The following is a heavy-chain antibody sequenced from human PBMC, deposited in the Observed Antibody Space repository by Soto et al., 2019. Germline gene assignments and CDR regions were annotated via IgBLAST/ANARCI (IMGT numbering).Heavy chain of an antibody. D-gene: IGHD2-15*01. CDR3: ARGIGYCSGGSCYAAGGYYYYYGMDV. Sequence: QVQLQESGPGLVKPSETLSLTCTVSGGSVSSGSYYWSWIRQPPGKGLEWLGYIYYRGSTNYNPSRQSRVTISVDTSMNQFSLKLSSVTAADTAVYYCARGIGYCSGGSCYAAGGYYYYYGMDVWGQGTTVTVSS. J-gene: IGHJ6*02. CDR1: GGSVSSGSYY. CDR2: IYYRGST. V-gene: IGHV4-61*01.